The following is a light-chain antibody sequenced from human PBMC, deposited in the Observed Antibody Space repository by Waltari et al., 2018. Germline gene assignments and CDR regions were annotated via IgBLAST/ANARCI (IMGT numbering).Light chain of an antibody. CDR1: QSVSSSY. CDR3: QQYGSSPRS. V-gene: IGKV3-20*01. CDR2: GAS. J-gene: IGKJ1*01. Sequence: EIVLTQSPGTLSLSPGERATLSCRASQSVSSSYLAWYQQKPGQAPRRLIYGASSRATGIPDRFSGSGSGTDFTLTISSLEPEDFAGYYCQQYGSSPRSFGQGTKVEIK.